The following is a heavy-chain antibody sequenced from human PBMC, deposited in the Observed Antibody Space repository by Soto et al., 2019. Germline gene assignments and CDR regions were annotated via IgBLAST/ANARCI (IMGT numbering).Heavy chain of an antibody. Sequence: SQTLSLTGAISGDSVSSNSAAWNWIRQSPSRGLEWLGRTYYRSKWYNDYAVSVKSRITINPDTSKNQFSLQLNSVTPEDTAVYYCASTLRQNDAFDIWGQGTMVTVSS. CDR1: GDSVSSNSAA. CDR3: ASTLRQNDAFDI. V-gene: IGHV6-1*01. CDR2: TYYRSKWYN. D-gene: IGHD4-17*01. J-gene: IGHJ3*02.